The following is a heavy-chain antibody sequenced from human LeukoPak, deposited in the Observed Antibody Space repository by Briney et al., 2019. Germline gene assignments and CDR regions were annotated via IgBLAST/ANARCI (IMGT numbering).Heavy chain of an antibody. D-gene: IGHD6-19*01. J-gene: IGHJ4*02. CDR1: GVPFSNYY. Sequence: PSETLTLTCAVSGVPFSNYYRGWVRQSPSQGLEWIGEINHSGYTNYNPSLKSRFTMSIDTSKNQFSLKLPSVTAADAGVYYCTRAVAGHPDWGQGTLVTVSS. CDR2: INHSGYT. CDR3: TRAVAGHPD. V-gene: IGHV4-34*01.